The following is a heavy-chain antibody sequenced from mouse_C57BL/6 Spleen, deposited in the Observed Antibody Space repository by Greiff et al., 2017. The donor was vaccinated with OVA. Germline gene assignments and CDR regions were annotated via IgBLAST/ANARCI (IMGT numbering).Heavy chain of an antibody. CDR3: ARSSRDYDDYYAMDY. J-gene: IGHJ4*01. Sequence: QVTLKESGPGILQSSQTLSLTCSFSGFSLSTSGMGVSWIRQPSGKGLEWLAHIYWDDDKRYNPSLKSRLTISKDTSRNQVFLKITSVDTADTATYYCARSSRDYDDYYAMDYWGQGTSVTVSS. CDR1: GFSLSTSGMG. CDR2: IYWDDDK. D-gene: IGHD2-4*01. V-gene: IGHV8-12*01.